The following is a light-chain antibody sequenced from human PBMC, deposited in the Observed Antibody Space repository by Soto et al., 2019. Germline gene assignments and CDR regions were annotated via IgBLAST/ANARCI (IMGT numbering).Light chain of an antibody. V-gene: IGLV2-23*02. CDR2: EVS. CDR3: CSYAGSYTYV. CDR1: SSDIGTYNV. Sequence: QSALTQPASVSGSPGQPITISCTGTSSDIGTYNVVSWYQQHPGKAPKLMIYEVSKRPSGVPNRFSGSKSGNTASLTISGLQAEDESEYYCCSYAGSYTYVFGTGTKVTVL. J-gene: IGLJ1*01.